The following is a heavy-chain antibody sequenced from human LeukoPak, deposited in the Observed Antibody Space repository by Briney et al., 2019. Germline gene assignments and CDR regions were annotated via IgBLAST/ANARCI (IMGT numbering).Heavy chain of an antibody. CDR3: ASSGNYSAFDL. V-gene: IGHV1-69*13. D-gene: IGHD3-22*01. Sequence: GASVKVSCKASGGTFSSNFISWVRQAPGQGLEWMGGIIPMSKTTNYAQKFQGRVTILADESTYTANMELSSLRSEDTALYYCASSGNYSAFDLWGQGTLFTVSP. CDR2: IIPMSKTT. CDR1: GGTFSSNF. J-gene: IGHJ3*01.